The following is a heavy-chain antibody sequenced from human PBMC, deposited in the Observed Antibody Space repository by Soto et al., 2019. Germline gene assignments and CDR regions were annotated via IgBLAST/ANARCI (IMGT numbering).Heavy chain of an antibody. V-gene: IGHV3-30-3*01. CDR3: ARDHYSESSGGYFDY. Sequence: QVQLVESGGGVVQPGRSLRLSCAASGFTFSGYAMHWVRQAPGRGLEWVAVISYDGSNKYYADSVKGRLTISRDNSKNTVYLQLNGLRAEDTAVYYCARDHYSESSGGYFDYWGQGTLVTVSS. CDR1: GFTFSGYA. CDR2: ISYDGSNK. J-gene: IGHJ4*02. D-gene: IGHD3-22*01.